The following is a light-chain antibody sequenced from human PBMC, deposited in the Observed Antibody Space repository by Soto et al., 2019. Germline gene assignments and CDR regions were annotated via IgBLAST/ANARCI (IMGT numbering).Light chain of an antibody. V-gene: IGLV4-60*03. J-gene: IGLJ3*02. Sequence: QSVLTQSSSASASLGSSVKLTCTLRSGHSSYIIAWHQQQPGKAPRYLMKLEGSGSYNKGSGVPDRFSGSSSGADRYLTISNHQPEDEADYYCETWDSNTKVFGGGTKVTVL. CDR1: SGHSSYI. CDR3: ETWDSNTKV. CDR2: LEGSGSY.